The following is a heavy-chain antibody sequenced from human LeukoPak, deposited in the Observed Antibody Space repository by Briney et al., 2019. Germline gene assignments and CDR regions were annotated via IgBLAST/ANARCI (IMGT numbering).Heavy chain of an antibody. D-gene: IGHD3-10*01. CDR1: GGSISSYY. J-gene: IGHJ4*02. Sequence: PSETLSLTCTVSGGSISSYYWSWIRQPPGKGLEWIGYIYYSGSTNYNPSLKSRVTISVDTSKNQFSLKPSSVTAADTAVYYCASNVLWGDNDYWGQGTLVTVSS. CDR2: IYYSGST. V-gene: IGHV4-59*08. CDR3: ASNVLWGDNDY.